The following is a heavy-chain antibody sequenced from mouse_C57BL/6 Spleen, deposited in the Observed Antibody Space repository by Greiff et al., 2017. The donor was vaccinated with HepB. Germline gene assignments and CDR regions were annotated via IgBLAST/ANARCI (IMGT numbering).Heavy chain of an antibody. CDR3: ARDVTTVVEGAWFAY. J-gene: IGHJ3*01. D-gene: IGHD1-1*01. CDR1: GFTFSSYA. Sequence: EVQLVESGAGLVKPGGSLKLSCAASGFTFSSYAMSWVRQTPEKRLEWVATISAGGSYTYYPDNVKGRFTISRDNAKNNLYLQMSHLKSEDPAMYCCARDVTTVVEGAWFAYWGQGTLVTVSS. CDR2: ISAGGSYT. V-gene: IGHV5-4*01.